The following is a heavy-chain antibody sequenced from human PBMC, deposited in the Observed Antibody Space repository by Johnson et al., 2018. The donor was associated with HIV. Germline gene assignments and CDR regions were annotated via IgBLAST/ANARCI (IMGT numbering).Heavy chain of an antibody. J-gene: IGHJ3*02. Sequence: EVQLVESGGGVVQPGRSLRLSCAASGFTFSSYAMHWVRQAPGKGLEWVANIKHAGSEGSYVDSVKGHFTLPKDNAKNPLYLQMNSLGAEDTALYYCARGGYCRDGSCRHGNAFDIWGQGTMVTVSS. D-gene: IGHD2-15*01. CDR2: IKHAGSEG. CDR1: GFTFSSYA. V-gene: IGHV3-7*05. CDR3: ARGGYCRDGSCRHGNAFDI.